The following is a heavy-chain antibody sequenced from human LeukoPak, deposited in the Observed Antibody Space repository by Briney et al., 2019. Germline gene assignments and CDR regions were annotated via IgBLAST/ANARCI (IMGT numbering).Heavy chain of an antibody. CDR1: GGSFSGYY. J-gene: IGHJ4*02. CDR3: ARADDYVWGSYRYRALEF. V-gene: IGHV4-34*01. CDR2: INHSGST. Sequence: SETLSLTCAVYGGSFSGYYWSWIRQSPGKGLEWIGEINHSGSTNYNPSLKSRVTISVDTSKNQFSLKLSSVTAADTAVYYCARADDYVWGSYRYRALEFWGQGTLVTVPS. D-gene: IGHD3-16*02.